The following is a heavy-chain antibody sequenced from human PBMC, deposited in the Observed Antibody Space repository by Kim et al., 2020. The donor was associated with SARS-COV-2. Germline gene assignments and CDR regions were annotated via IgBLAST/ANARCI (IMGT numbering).Heavy chain of an antibody. D-gene: IGHD3-10*01. J-gene: IGHJ4*02. V-gene: IGHV3-64D*06. CDR1: GFTFSSYA. CDR3: VKPSSGISSLLPYYFDY. CDR2: IRSNGGSK. Sequence: GGSLRLSCSASGFTFSSYAMHWVRQAPGKGLEYVAAIRSNGGSKYYADSVKGRFTISRDNSKNTLYLQMNSLRAEDTAVYYCVKPSSGISSLLPYYFDYWGQGKLVTVSS.